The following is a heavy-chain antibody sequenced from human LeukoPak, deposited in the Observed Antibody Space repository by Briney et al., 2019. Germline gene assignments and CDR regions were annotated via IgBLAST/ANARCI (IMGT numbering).Heavy chain of an antibody. CDR3: AKNTQYSGYYDC. V-gene: IGHV3-23*01. CDR2: ISDSGGIT. J-gene: IGHJ4*02. CDR1: GFTFSSYA. D-gene: IGHD6-6*01. Sequence: GGSLRLSCAASGFTFSSYAMSWVRQAPGKGPEWVSFISDSGGITYYADSVKGRFTISRDNSKNTLYLQMNSLRAEDTAVYYCAKNTQYSGYYDCWGQGTLVAVSS.